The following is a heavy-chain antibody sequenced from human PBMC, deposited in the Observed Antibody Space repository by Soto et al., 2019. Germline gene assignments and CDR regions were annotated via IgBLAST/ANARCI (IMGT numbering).Heavy chain of an antibody. J-gene: IGHJ4*02. CDR1: GYTFTSYG. CDR3: ARVSAHGYGDYGQSDY. Sequence: QVPLVQSGAEVKKPGASVKVSCKASGYTFTSYGISWVRQAPGQGLEWMGWISAYNGNTNYAQKLQGRVTMTTDTPRSTAYMELGSLRSDDTAVYYCARVSAHGYGDYGQSDYWGKGTLVTVSS. CDR2: ISAYNGNT. D-gene: IGHD4-17*01. V-gene: IGHV1-18*01.